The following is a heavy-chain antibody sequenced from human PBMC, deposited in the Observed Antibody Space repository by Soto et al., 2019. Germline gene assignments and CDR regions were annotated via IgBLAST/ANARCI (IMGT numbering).Heavy chain of an antibody. V-gene: IGHV4-39*01. CDR1: GGSISSISSY. D-gene: IGHD3-10*01. Sequence: QLQLQESGPGLVKPSETLSLTCTVSGGSISSISSYWGWIRQPPGKGLEWIGNVYYSGSTYSNPSLKSRLTISADTSKTQCSLKLSSVTAADTAVYFCARQSEYYYASGRAAPLYGMDVWGQGTTVTVSS. J-gene: IGHJ6*02. CDR3: ARQSEYYYASGRAAPLYGMDV. CDR2: VYYSGST.